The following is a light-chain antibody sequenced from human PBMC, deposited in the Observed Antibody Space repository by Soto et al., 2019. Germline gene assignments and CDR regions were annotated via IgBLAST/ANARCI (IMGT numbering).Light chain of an antibody. J-gene: IGKJ1*01. CDR1: QSVSSSY. CDR3: QQYGSSPEWT. CDR2: GAS. V-gene: IGKV3-20*01. Sequence: EIVLTQSPGTLSLSPGERATLSCRASQSVSSSYLAWYQQKPGQAPRLLIYGASNRATGIPDRFSGSGSGTDFTLSISRLEPDDFAVYYCQQYGSSPEWTFGQGTKVEIK.